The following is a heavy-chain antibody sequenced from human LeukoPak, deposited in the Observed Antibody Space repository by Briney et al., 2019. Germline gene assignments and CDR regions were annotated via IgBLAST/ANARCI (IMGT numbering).Heavy chain of an antibody. J-gene: IGHJ3*02. D-gene: IGHD6-25*01. V-gene: IGHV3-7*01. CDR3: ARACPSGYAFDI. CDR1: GFTLSNYW. Sequence: GGSLRLSRAASGFTLSNYWMSWVRQAPGKGLEWVANIKQVGSEQYYVDSVKGRFTISRDNAKNSLYLQMNSLRAEDTAVYYCARACPSGYAFDIWGQGTMVTVSS. CDR2: IKQVGSEQ.